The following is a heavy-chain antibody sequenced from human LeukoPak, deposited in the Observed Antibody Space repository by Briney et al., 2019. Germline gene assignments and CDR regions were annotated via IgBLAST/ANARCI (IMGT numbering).Heavy chain of an antibody. J-gene: IGHJ5*02. CDR2: IYYSGTT. V-gene: IGHV4-39*07. CDR1: GGSITRGTNY. D-gene: IGHD1-1*01. Sequence: PSETLSLTCTVSGGSITRGTNYWGWIRQPPGKGLEWIGSIYYSGTTYYNPSLKSRVTISVDTSKNQFSLKLSSVTAADTAVYYCARNEGVVFRPTSNWFDPWGQGTLVTVSS. CDR3: ARNEGVVFRPTSNWFDP.